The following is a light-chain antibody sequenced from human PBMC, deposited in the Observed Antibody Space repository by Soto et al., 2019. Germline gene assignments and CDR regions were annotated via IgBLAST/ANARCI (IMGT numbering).Light chain of an antibody. V-gene: IGKV3-20*01. Sequence: IVMTQSPATLSVSPGERATLSCRASQSVSSNYLAWYQQKPGQAPRLLIYGASTRATGIPDRFSGSGSGTDFTLTISSLEFGDSAVYYCQQYGSSPTWTFGQGTKVDIK. CDR3: QQYGSSPTWT. CDR1: QSVSSNY. CDR2: GAS. J-gene: IGKJ1*01.